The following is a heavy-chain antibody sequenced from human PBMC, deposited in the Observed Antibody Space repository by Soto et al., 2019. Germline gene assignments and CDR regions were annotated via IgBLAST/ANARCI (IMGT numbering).Heavy chain of an antibody. J-gene: IGHJ4*02. CDR1: GFTFSSYA. CDR2: ISYDGSNK. CDR3: ARDYSRSYFDY. Sequence: GGSLRLSCAASGFTFSSYAMHWVRQAPGKGLEWVAVISYDGSNKYYADSVKGRFTISRDNSKNTLYLQMNSLRAEDTAVYYCARDYSRSYFDYWGQGTLVTVSS. V-gene: IGHV3-30-3*01. D-gene: IGHD4-4*01.